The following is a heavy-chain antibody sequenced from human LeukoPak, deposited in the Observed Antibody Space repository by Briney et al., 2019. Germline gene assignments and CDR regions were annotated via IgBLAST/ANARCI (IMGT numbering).Heavy chain of an antibody. D-gene: IGHD5-12*01. V-gene: IGHV3-23*01. CDR1: GFTFSSYA. Sequence: PGGSLRLSCAASGFTFSSYAMSWVRQAPGKGLEWVSGIGATGVSTLYGDSVKGRFTMSRDNSKNTLYLRMDSLRAEDTAVYYCAKDQGGYSAYGHLDYWGQGTLVTVSS. CDR2: IGATGVST. CDR3: AKDQGGYSAYGHLDY. J-gene: IGHJ4*02.